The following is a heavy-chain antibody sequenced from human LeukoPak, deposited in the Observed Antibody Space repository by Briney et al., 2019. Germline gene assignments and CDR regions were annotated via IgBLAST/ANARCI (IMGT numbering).Heavy chain of an antibody. J-gene: IGHJ5*01. CDR3: AREWIQLWLDS. Sequence: SETLSLTCAVSGGSINSSNWWSWVRQPPGKGLEWIGEIYHSGSVNYNPSLKSRVTISVDESRYQFSLKLSSVTAADTAVYYCAREWIQLWLDSWGQGTLVTVSS. V-gene: IGHV4-4*02. CDR1: GGSINSSNW. D-gene: IGHD5-18*01. CDR2: IYHSGSV.